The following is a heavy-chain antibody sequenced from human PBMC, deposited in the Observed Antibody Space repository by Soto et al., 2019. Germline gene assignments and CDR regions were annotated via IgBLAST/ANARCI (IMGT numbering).Heavy chain of an antibody. CDR2: ISSSSSYI. J-gene: IGHJ4*02. V-gene: IGHV3-21*01. CDR3: ARDGDYSSSPLDY. CDR1: GFTFSSYS. D-gene: IGHD6-6*01. Sequence: GGSLRLSCAASGFTFSSYSMNWVRQAPGKGLEWVSSISSSSSYIYYADSVKGRFTISRDNAKNSLYLQMNSLRAEDTAVYYCARDGDYSSSPLDYWGQGTLVTVSS.